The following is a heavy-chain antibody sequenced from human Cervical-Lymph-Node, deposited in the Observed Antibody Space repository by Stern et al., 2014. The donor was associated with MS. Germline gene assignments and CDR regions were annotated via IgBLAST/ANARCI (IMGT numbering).Heavy chain of an antibody. CDR1: GFTVSRDY. J-gene: IGHJ4*02. CDR3: ARDTSSPERSDW. V-gene: IGHV3-53*01. Sequence: VQLVESGGGVIQPGGSLRLSCTASGFTVSRDYMTWVRQAPGKVLEWVALRTNVGSTFYTDSVKGRFTISRDDSKNTVYLHMTSLRAEDTAMYYCARDTSSPERSDWWGQGTLVTVSS. CDR2: RTNVGST. D-gene: IGHD1-1*01.